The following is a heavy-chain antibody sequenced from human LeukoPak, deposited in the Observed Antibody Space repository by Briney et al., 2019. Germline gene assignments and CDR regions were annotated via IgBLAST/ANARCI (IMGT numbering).Heavy chain of an antibody. CDR3: ARDPPYSSSPHGAFDI. Sequence: GASVKVSCKASGYTFTSYGISWVRQAPGQGLEWMGWISAYNGNTNYAQKLQGRVTMTTDTSTSTAYMELRSLRSDDTAVYYCARDPPYSSSPHGAFDIWGQGTMVTVSS. CDR1: GYTFTSYG. V-gene: IGHV1-18*01. D-gene: IGHD6-6*01. J-gene: IGHJ3*02. CDR2: ISAYNGNT.